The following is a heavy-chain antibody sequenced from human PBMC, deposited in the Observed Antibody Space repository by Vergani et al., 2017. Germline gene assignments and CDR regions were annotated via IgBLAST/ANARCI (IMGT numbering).Heavy chain of an antibody. Sequence: QVQLVQSGAEVKKPGSSVKVSCKASGGTYSSYAISWVRQAPGQELEWMGGIIPIFGTANYAQKFQGRVTITADESTSTAYMELSSLRSEDTAVYYCASRDITIFGVVIIRGYYYYGMDVWGQGTTVTVSS. D-gene: IGHD3-3*01. CDR3: ASRDITIFGVVIIRGYYYYGMDV. J-gene: IGHJ6*02. V-gene: IGHV1-69*01. CDR1: GGTYSSYA. CDR2: IIPIFGTA.